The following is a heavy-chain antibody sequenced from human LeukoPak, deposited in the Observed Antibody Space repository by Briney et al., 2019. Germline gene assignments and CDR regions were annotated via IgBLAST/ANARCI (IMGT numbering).Heavy chain of an antibody. CDR3: ARGAVGATTSY. CDR1: GFTFSSYS. D-gene: IGHD1-26*01. Sequence: GGSLRLSCAASGFTFSSYSMNWVRQAPGKGLEWVSSISSSSSYRYYADSVKGRFTISRDNAKNSLYLQMNSLRAEDTAVYYCARGAVGATTSYWGQGTLVTVSS. CDR2: ISSSSSYR. V-gene: IGHV3-21*01. J-gene: IGHJ4*02.